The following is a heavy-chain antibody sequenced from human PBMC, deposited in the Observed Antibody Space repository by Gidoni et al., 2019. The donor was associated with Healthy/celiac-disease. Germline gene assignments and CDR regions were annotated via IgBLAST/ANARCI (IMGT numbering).Heavy chain of an antibody. Sequence: QVQLQESGPGLVKPSQTLSLTCTVSGCSISSGGYYWSWIRQHPGKGLEWIGYIYYSGSTYYNPSLKSLVTISVDTSKNQFSLKLSSVTAADTAVYYCARGRASVLGAFDIWGQGTMVTVSS. CDR2: IYYSGST. D-gene: IGHD2-8*01. V-gene: IGHV4-31*01. CDR3: ARGRASVLGAFDI. CDR1: GCSISSGGYY. J-gene: IGHJ3*02.